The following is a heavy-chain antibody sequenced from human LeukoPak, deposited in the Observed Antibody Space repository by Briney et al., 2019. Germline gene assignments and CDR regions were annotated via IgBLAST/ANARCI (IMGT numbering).Heavy chain of an antibody. V-gene: IGHV4-39*01. CDR2: IYYSGST. Sequence: SETLSLTCTVSGGSSSSSSYDWGWIRQPPGKGLEWIGSIYYSGSTYYKPSLKSRITISVDTSKNQFSLKLYSVTAADTAVFYCARHRGYYDTKPLDIWGQGTMVTVSS. CDR3: ARHRGYYDTKPLDI. CDR1: GGSSSSSSYD. J-gene: IGHJ3*02. D-gene: IGHD3-22*01.